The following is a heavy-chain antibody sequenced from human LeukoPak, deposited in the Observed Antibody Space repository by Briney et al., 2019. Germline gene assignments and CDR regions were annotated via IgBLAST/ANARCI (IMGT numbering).Heavy chain of an antibody. Sequence: PGGSLRLSCAASGFTFSSYEMNWVRQAPGKGLDWVSYISSSGSTIYYADSVKGRFTISRDNAKNSLYLQMNSLRAEDTAVYYCARGRYSSGFDYWGQGTLVTVSS. D-gene: IGHD6-19*01. CDR3: ARGRYSSGFDY. CDR2: ISSSGSTI. V-gene: IGHV3-48*03. CDR1: GFTFSSYE. J-gene: IGHJ4*02.